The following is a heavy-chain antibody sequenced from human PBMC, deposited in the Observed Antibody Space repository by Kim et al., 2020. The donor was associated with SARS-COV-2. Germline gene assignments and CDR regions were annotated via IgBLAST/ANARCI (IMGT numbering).Heavy chain of an antibody. J-gene: IGHJ6*02. V-gene: IGHV1-24*01. Sequence: ASVKVSCKVSGYTLTELSMHWVRQAPGKGLEWMGGFDPEDGETIYAQKFQGRVTMTEDTSTDTAYMELSSLRSEDTAVYYCATSVPSRFGELLFSHYYYYGMDVWGQGTTVTVSS. CDR1: GYTLTELS. CDR3: ATSVPSRFGELLFSHYYYYGMDV. D-gene: IGHD3-10*01. CDR2: FDPEDGET.